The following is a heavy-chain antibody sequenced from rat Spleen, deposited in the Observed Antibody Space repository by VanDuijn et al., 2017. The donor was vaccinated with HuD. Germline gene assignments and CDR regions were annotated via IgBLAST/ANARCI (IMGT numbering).Heavy chain of an antibody. D-gene: IGHD1-11*01. CDR1: GFTFSSYG. CDR2: ITYDGSNA. CDR3: TRHLEGYFDY. Sequence: EVQLVESGGGLVQPGRSLKLSCAASGFTFSSYGMAWVRQAPTKGLEWLATITYDGSNAYYRDSVKGQFTISRDNARSTLYLQMDSLKSEDTATYYCTRHLEGYFDYWGQGVMVTVSS. V-gene: IGHV5-29*01. J-gene: IGHJ2*01.